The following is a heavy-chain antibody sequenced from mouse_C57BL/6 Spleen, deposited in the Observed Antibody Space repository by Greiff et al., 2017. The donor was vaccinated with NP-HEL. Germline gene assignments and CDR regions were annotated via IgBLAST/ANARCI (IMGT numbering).Heavy chain of an antibody. J-gene: IGHJ3*01. Sequence: VQLKESGPELVQPGASVKISCKASGYSFTDYNMNWVKQSNGTRLEWIGVINPNYGTPSYNQNFTGKATLTVDQSSSTAYMQRNSLPSEDSAVYYCARVYSNDAAYWGQGTLVTVSA. CDR3: ARVYSNDAAY. D-gene: IGHD2-12*01. CDR2: INPNYGTP. V-gene: IGHV1-39*01. CDR1: GYSFTDYN.